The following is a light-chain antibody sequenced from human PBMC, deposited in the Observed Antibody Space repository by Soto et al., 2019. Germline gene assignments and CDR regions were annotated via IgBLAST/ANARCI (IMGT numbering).Light chain of an antibody. CDR3: SSYTSSSTYV. CDR2: DVS. J-gene: IGLJ1*01. Sequence: QSALTQPASVSGSPGQSITISCSGTSSDVGGCNYVFWYQHHPGKAPKLMIYDVSNRPSGVSNRFSGSKSGNTASLTISGLQAEDEADYYCSSYTSSSTYVFGTGTKVTVL. V-gene: IGLV2-14*03. CDR1: SSDVGGCNY.